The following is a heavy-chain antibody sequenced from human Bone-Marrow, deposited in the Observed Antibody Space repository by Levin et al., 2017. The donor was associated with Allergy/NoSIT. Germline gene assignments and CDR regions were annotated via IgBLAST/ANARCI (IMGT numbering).Heavy chain of an antibody. Sequence: GGSLRLSCATSGVTFGDNYMSWIRQAPGRGLEWISYISSSGSLIYYAESVKGRFVISRDNANSSMYLQLNSLRAEDTAIYYCVSGRDYDVLTEVHYWGRGTLVTVSS. CDR3: VSGRDYDVLTEVHY. CDR2: ISSSGSLI. CDR1: GVTFGDNY. J-gene: IGHJ4*02. V-gene: IGHV3-11*01. D-gene: IGHD3-9*01.